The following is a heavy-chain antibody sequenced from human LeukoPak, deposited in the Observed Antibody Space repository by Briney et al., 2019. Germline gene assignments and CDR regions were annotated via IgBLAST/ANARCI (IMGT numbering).Heavy chain of an antibody. CDR1: GYTFTGYY. J-gene: IGHJ4*02. V-gene: IGHV1-2*06. CDR2: INPNSGGT. D-gene: IGHD2-2*01. CDR3: ARGPLGYCSSTSCYPLY. Sequence: ASVKVSCKASGYTFTGYYMHWVRQAPGPGLEWMGRINPNSGGTNYAQKFQGRVTMTRDTSISTAYMELSRLRSDDTAVYYCARGPLGYCSSTSCYPLYWGQGTLVTVSS.